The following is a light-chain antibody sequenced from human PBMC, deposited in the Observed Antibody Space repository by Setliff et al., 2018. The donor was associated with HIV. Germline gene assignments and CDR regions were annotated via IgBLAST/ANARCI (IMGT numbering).Light chain of an antibody. V-gene: IGLV2-23*01. CDR3: CSNTGSNTFV. CDR1: SNDVGRYDL. CDR2: QAT. J-gene: IGLJ1*01. Sequence: LTQPASVSGPPGQSITISCTGTSNDVGRYDLVSWYQQHPARAPKLIIYQATRRPSGVSNRFSGSKSGNVASLTISGLQAEDEADYYCCSNTGSNTFVFGTGTKGTVL.